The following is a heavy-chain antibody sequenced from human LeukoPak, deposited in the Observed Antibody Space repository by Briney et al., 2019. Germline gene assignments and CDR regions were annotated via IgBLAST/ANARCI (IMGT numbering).Heavy chain of an antibody. V-gene: IGHV3-23*01. CDR1: GFTFSTYA. J-gene: IGHJ5*02. Sequence: PGGSLRLSCAASGFTFSTYAMTWVRQAPGKGLEWVSGISTSGDRTYYADSVKGRFTISRDNSKNTLYLQVNSLRSEDTAVYYCARGVATHTRYNWFDPWGQGTLVTVSS. CDR3: ARGVATHTRYNWFDP. D-gene: IGHD5-12*01. CDR2: ISTSGDRT.